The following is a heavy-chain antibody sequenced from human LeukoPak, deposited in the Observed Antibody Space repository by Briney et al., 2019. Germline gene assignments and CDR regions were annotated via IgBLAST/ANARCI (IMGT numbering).Heavy chain of an antibody. D-gene: IGHD3-10*01. CDR3: ARVELLWFGDKYYYYMDV. CDR1: GGTFNSYA. Sequence: SVKVSCKASGGTFNSYAISWVRQAPGQGLEWMGGIIPIFGTANYAQKFQGRVTITADKSTSTAYMELSSLRSEDTAVYYCARVELLWFGDKYYYYMDVWGKGTTVTVSS. CDR2: IIPIFGTA. V-gene: IGHV1-69*06. J-gene: IGHJ6*03.